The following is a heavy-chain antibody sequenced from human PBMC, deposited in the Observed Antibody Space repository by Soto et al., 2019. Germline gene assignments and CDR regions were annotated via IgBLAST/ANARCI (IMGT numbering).Heavy chain of an antibody. V-gene: IGHV3-23*01. D-gene: IGHD5-18*01. Sequence: EVQLLESGGGLVQPGGSLRLSCAASGFHFSTYAMSWVRQAPGKGLEWVSTINNSGGGTYSPDSMKGRFTISRDNSKNTVYLQINSLRAGDTAIYYCAKDVDTTVCNFDYWGQGTLVTVSS. CDR3: AKDVDTTVCNFDY. CDR2: INNSGGGT. CDR1: GFHFSTYA. J-gene: IGHJ4*02.